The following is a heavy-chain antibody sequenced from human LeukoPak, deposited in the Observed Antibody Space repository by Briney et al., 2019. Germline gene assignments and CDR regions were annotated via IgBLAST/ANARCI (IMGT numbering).Heavy chain of an antibody. CDR3: ARTYYYDSSGHGAFDI. V-gene: IGHV3-20*04. J-gene: IGHJ3*02. Sequence: GGSLRLSCAASGFTFDDYGMSWVRQAPGKGLELVSGINWNGGSTGYADSVKGRFTISRDNAKNSLYLQMNSLRAEDTAVYYCARTYYYDSSGHGAFDIWGQGTMVTVSS. D-gene: IGHD3-22*01. CDR2: INWNGGST. CDR1: GFTFDDYG.